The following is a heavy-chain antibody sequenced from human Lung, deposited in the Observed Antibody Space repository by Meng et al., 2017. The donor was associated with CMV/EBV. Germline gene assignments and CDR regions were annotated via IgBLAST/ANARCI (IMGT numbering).Heavy chain of an antibody. V-gene: IGHV4-4*02. CDR1: GGSMSSTKW. J-gene: IGHJ4*02. CDR2: IYHSGST. CDR3: ARADKVRFDY. Sequence: VELGGSGPGLVRPSGPLSLACAVSGGSMSSTKWWSWVRQPPGKGLEWIGEIYHSGSTNYNPSLKSRVSISVDKSKNQFSLKLSSVTAADTAVYYCARADKVRFDYWGQGTLVTVSS.